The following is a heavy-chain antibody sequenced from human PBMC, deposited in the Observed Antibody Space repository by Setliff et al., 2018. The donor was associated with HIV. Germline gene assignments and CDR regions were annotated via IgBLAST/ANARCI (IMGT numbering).Heavy chain of an antibody. CDR1: GDTFSSYT. CDR3: ARAPRDGNNYGYQPYYFDY. CDR2: IIPTLNVA. Sequence: SVKVSCKASGDTFSSYTLSWVRQAPGQSLEWMGRIIPTLNVANDAPKFQGRVTITADKSTSTGDMELSSLTSEDTAVYYCARAPRDGNNYGYQPYYFDYWGQGTLVTVSS. J-gene: IGHJ4*02. V-gene: IGHV1-69*02. D-gene: IGHD4-17*01.